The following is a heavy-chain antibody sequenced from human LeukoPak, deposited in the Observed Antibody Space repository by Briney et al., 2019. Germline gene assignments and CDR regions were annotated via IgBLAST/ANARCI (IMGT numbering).Heavy chain of an antibody. CDR3: ARSGSGGWIDH. J-gene: IGHJ4*02. CDR1: GFTFKSYA. CDR2: INTNGANT. Sequence: GGSLRLSCSASGFTFKSYAMHWVRQAPGKGLEYVSSINTNGANTYYADSVKGRFTISRDNSRNTVYVQMNSLTPEDTAVYYCARSGSGGWIDHWGQGTLVTVSS. D-gene: IGHD6-19*01. V-gene: IGHV3-64*05.